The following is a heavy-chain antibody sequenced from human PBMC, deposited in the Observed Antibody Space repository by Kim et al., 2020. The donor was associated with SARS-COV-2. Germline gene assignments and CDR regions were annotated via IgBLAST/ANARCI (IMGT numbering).Heavy chain of an antibody. D-gene: IGHD6-19*01. V-gene: IGHV4-59*01. CDR3: ARGNGWHLF. CDR2: IHSSGRD. Sequence: SETLSLTCNVSGDSMIDFFWSWIRQPPGRRLEWLGYIHSSGRDNYNPSVKSRVTLSVDTSKSQFSLNLISVTAADTAIYYCARGNGWHLFWGQGTLVTVSS. CDR1: GDSMIDFF. J-gene: IGHJ4*02.